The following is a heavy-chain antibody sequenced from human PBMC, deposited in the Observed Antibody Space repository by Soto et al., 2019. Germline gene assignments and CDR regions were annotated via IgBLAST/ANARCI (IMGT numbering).Heavy chain of an antibody. Sequence: QVTLKESGPVLVKPTETLTLTCTVSGFSLYNARMGVSWIRQPPGKALEWLAHIFSNDERSYSTSLKTRLSISKDTSKSQVGLTMTTVHPVDTATYYCALCQPGYYYGLDVWGQGTTVTVSS. J-gene: IGHJ6*02. V-gene: IGHV2-26*01. CDR2: IFSNDER. D-gene: IGHD3-10*01. CDR3: ALCQPGYYYGLDV. CDR1: GFSLYNARMG.